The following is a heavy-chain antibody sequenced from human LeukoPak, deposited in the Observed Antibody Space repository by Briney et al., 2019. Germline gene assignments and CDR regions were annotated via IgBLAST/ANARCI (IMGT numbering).Heavy chain of an antibody. J-gene: IGHJ4*02. CDR3: AGLYGSGSYYNARYYFDYWGRVDY. V-gene: IGHV4-34*01. D-gene: IGHD3-10*01. Sequence: SETLSLTCAVYGGSFSGYYWSWIRQPPGKGLEWIGEINHSGSTNYNPSLKSRVTISVDTSKNQFSLKLSSVTAADTAVYYCAGLYGSGSYYNARYYFDYWGRVDYWGQGTLVTVSS. CDR2: INHSGST. CDR1: GGSFSGYY.